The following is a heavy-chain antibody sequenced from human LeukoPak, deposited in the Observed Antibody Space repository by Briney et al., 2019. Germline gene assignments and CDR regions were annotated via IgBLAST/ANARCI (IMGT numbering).Heavy chain of an antibody. CDR1: GFTFNSYG. CDR2: ISYDGSNK. CDR3: ASLSPLFDY. V-gene: IGHV3-30*03. Sequence: GSSLRLSCAASGFTFNSYGMHWVRQAPGTGLEGVAVISYDGSNKYYADSVKRRFTISRGNSKNTLYVQMNSLRGEDRAVYYCASLSPLFDYWGQGTLVTVSS. J-gene: IGHJ4*02.